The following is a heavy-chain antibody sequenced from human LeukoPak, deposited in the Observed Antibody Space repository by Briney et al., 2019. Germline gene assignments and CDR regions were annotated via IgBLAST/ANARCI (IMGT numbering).Heavy chain of an antibody. V-gene: IGHV3-21*01. J-gene: IGHJ5*02. CDR2: ISSSSSYI. Sequence: GGSLRLSCAASGLTFSSYSMNWVRQAPGKGLEWVSSISSSSSYIYYADSVKGRFTISRDNAKNSLYLQMNSLRAEDTAVYHCARDRDSGYGFRFGPWGQGTLVTVSS. CDR1: GLTFSSYS. CDR3: ARDRDSGYGFRFGP. D-gene: IGHD5-12*01.